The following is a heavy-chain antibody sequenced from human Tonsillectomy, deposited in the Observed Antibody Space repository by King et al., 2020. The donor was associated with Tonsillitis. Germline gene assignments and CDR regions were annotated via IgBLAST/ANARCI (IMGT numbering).Heavy chain of an antibody. D-gene: IGHD3-10*01. V-gene: IGHV4-59*01. Sequence: VQLQESGPGLVKPSETLSLTCTVSGGSISSYYWSWVRQPPGKGLEWIGYISYSGGTNYNPSLKSRVTISVDTSKNQFSLKLSSVTAADTAVYYCARARFGYYMDVWGKGTTVTVAS. CDR2: ISYSGGT. CDR3: ARARFGYYMDV. CDR1: GGSISSYY. J-gene: IGHJ6*03.